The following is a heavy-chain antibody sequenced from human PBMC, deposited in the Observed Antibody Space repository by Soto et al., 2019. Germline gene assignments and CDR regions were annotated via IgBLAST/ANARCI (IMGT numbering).Heavy chain of an antibody. D-gene: IGHD6-6*01. J-gene: IGHJ3*02. CDR3: AKLVSRAAREKNAFDI. Sequence: GGSLRLSCAASGFTFSSYGMHWVRQAPGKGLEWVAVISYDGSNKYYADSVKGRFTISRDNSKNTLYLQMNSLRAEDTAVYYCAKLVSRAAREKNAFDIWGQGTMVTVSS. V-gene: IGHV3-30*18. CDR1: GFTFSSYG. CDR2: ISYDGSNK.